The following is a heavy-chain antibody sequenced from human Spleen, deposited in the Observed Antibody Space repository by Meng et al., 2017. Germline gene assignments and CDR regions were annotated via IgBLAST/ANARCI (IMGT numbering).Heavy chain of an antibody. CDR3: ARGPTTMAHDFDY. CDR2: INHSGST. Sequence: VQVQQWGAGVLKPSESPSLTCVVSGGSFSDYYWSWIRQPPGKGLEWIGEINHSGSTNYNPSLESRATISVDTSQNNLSLKLSSVTAADSAVYYCARGPTTMAHDFDYWGQGTLVTVSS. D-gene: IGHD4-11*01. J-gene: IGHJ4*02. V-gene: IGHV4-34*01. CDR1: GGSFSDYY.